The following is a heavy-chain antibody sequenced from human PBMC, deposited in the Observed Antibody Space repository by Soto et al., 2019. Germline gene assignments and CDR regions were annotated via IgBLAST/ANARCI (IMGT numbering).Heavy chain of an antibody. Sequence: RRLSCAASGFTVSSNYMSWVRQAPGKGLEWVSVIYSGGSTYYADSVKGRFTISRDNSKNTLYLQMNSLRAEDTAVYYCARDSNYYDSSGYYLPGYWGQGTLVTVSS. CDR2: IYSGGST. D-gene: IGHD3-22*01. V-gene: IGHV3-53*01. CDR1: GFTVSSNY. CDR3: ARDSNYYDSSGYYLPGY. J-gene: IGHJ4*02.